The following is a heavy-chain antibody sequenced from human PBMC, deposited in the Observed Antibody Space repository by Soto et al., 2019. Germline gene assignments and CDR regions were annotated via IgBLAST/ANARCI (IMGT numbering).Heavy chain of an antibody. D-gene: IGHD2-8*01. CDR3: VRVYASFHFDY. CDR2: IYFSGTT. CDR1: GASISSGGYY. Sequence: QVQLQESGPGLVKPSQTLSLTCSVSGASISSGGYYWSWVRQHPGKGLEWVGYIYFSGTTFYNPSLKSRVNISLDTSKNQFSLNLSSVAAADTAVYFCVRVYASFHFDYWGQGTLVTVSS. V-gene: IGHV4-31*03. J-gene: IGHJ4*02.